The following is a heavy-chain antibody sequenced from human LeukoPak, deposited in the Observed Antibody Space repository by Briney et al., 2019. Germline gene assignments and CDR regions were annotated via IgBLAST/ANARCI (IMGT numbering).Heavy chain of an antibody. CDR1: GGTFSSYT. CDR3: ALKGLYCSGGSCYSDLSWFDP. CDR2: IIPILGIA. V-gene: IGHV1-69*02. D-gene: IGHD2-15*01. J-gene: IGHJ5*02. Sequence: SVKVSCKASGGTFSSYTISWVRQAPGQGLEWMGRIIPILGIANYAQKFQGRVTVTADKSTSTAYMELSSLRSEDTAVYYCALKGLYCSGGSCYSDLSWFDPWGQGTLVTVSS.